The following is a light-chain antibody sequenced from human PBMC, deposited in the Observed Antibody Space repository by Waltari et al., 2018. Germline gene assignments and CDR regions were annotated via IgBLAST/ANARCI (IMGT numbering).Light chain of an antibody. CDR1: QSVSNS. J-gene: IGKJ4*01. Sequence: EIVLTQSPATLSLSPGERATLSCRASQSVSNSLAWYQQNPGQAPRLLIYDASPRATGTPARFSGSGSGTDFTLTISSLEPEDFAFYYCQQRGNGLTFGGGTKVEIK. CDR3: QQRGNGLT. CDR2: DAS. V-gene: IGKV3-11*01.